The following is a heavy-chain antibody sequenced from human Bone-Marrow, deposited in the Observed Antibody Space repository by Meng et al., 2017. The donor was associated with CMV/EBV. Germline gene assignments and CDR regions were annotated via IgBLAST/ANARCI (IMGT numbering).Heavy chain of an antibody. J-gene: IGHJ4*02. CDR1: GITVRNYW. D-gene: IGHD1-26*01. Sequence: GQFGESGGTLVQPGGSLRLSCGVSGITVRNYWMHWVRQRSGKGLEWVSRIDNNDGRSTSYADSVRGRFTISRDNAKNTLYLQMDSLRVEDTAVYYCARGVAESLGWEMGYWGQGTLVTVSS. CDR2: IDNNDGRST. CDR3: ARGVAESLGWEMGY. V-gene: IGHV3-74*01.